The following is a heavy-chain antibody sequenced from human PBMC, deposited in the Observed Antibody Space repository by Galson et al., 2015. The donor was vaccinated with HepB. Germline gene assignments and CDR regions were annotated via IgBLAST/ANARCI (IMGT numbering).Heavy chain of an antibody. Sequence: SLRLSCAASGSVFRNDWVHWVRQAPGKGLVWVARINTDGSFTECADSVKGRFTISRDNARNTLYLQMTDLRVDDTAIYYCADFGWAWSLSYWGQGAVVTVSS. CDR3: ADFGWAWSLSY. CDR1: GSVFRNDW. V-gene: IGHV3-74*03. CDR2: INTDGSFT. J-gene: IGHJ4*02. D-gene: IGHD3-3*01.